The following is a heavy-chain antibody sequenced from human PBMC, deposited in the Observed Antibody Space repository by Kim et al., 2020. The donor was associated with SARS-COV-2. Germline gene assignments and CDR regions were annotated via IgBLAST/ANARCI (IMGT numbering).Heavy chain of an antibody. V-gene: IGHV3-53*01. CDR2: IYGAGTT. Sequence: GGSLRLSCAASGFTVSSNYMSWVRQAPGKGLEWVSVIYGAGTTFYADSVQGRFTISRDNSNNILYLQMSSLRAEDTAVYYCAREGVPGVYGGNSVFDYWGPGTLVTVSS. D-gene: IGHD4-17*01. CDR3: AREGVPGVYGGNSVFDY. J-gene: IGHJ4*02. CDR1: GFTVSSNY.